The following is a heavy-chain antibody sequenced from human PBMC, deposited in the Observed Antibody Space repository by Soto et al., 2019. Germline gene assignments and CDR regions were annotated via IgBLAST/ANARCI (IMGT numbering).Heavy chain of an antibody. CDR1: GYTFTNYG. D-gene: IGHD3-10*01. Sequence: QVQLVQSGAEVKKPGASVKVPCKASGYTFTNYGISWVRQAPGQGLEWMGWINTYNGNTNHAQKFQGRVTMTTETSTSTAYMELRSLRSDDTAVYYCARGVGSGTYYNQYNWFDPWGQGTLVTVSS. CDR2: INTYNGNT. J-gene: IGHJ5*02. CDR3: ARGVGSGTYYNQYNWFDP. V-gene: IGHV1-18*01.